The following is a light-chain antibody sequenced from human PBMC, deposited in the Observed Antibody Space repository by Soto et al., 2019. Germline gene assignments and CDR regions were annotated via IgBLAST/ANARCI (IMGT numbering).Light chain of an antibody. Sequence: EIVLTQSPATLSLSPGERATLSCRASQSVSSYLAWYQQKPGQAPRLLIYDASNRATGIPARFSGSGSGTAFTLTISSLAPEDFAVYYCQQRSNWPLTFGQVTKLEIK. V-gene: IGKV3-11*01. CDR1: QSVSSY. CDR3: QQRSNWPLT. CDR2: DAS. J-gene: IGKJ2*01.